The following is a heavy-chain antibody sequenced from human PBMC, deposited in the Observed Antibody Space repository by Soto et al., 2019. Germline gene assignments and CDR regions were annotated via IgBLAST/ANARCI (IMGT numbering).Heavy chain of an antibody. CDR1: GYTFTSYG. J-gene: IGHJ4*02. Sequence: ASVKVSCKASGYTFTSYGISWVRQAPGQGLEWMGWISAYNGNTNYAQKLQGRVTMTTDTSTSTAYMELRSLRSDDTAVDYCARDQRGSGYLVLDYWGQGTLVTVSS. CDR2: ISAYNGNT. V-gene: IGHV1-18*01. D-gene: IGHD3-22*01. CDR3: ARDQRGSGYLVLDY.